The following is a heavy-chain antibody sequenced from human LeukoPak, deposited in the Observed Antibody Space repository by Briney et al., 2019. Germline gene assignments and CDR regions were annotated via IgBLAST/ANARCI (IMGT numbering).Heavy chain of an antibody. D-gene: IGHD2-2*01. CDR2: INPSGGST. Sequence: GASVTVSCKASGYAFTNYYMHWVRQAPGQGHEWMGIINPSGGSTSYAQKFQGRVTMTTDTSTSTVYMELSSLGSEDTAVYYCARDCSSASCYLGFGYWGQGTLVTVSS. CDR1: GYAFTNYY. J-gene: IGHJ4*02. CDR3: ARDCSSASCYLGFGY. V-gene: IGHV1-46*01.